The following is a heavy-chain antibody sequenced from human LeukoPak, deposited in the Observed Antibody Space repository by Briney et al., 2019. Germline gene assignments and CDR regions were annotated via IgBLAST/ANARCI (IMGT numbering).Heavy chain of an antibody. V-gene: IGHV3-7*03. D-gene: IGHD3-16*01. CDR1: GFTFSSYW. CDR3: ARGGGLDV. J-gene: IGHJ6*02. Sequence: GGSLRLSCEASGFTFSSYWMNWARQAPGEGLEWVASINHNGNVNYYVDSVKGRFTISRDNAKNSLYLQMSNLRAGDAAVYFCARGGGLDVWGQGATVTVSS. CDR2: INHNGNVN.